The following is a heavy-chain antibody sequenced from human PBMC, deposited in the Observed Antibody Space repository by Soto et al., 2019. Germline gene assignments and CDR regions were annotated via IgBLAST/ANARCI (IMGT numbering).Heavy chain of an antibody. CDR2: IYYSGST. D-gene: IGHD3-10*01. CDR3: ARHYYGSGSGNWFDP. J-gene: IGHJ5*02. Sequence: SETLSLTCTVSGGSISSGDYYWSWIRQPPGKGLECIGYIYYSGSTYYNPSLKSRVTISVDTSKNQFSLKLSSVTAADTAVYYCARHYYGSGSGNWFDPWGQGTLVTVSS. CDR1: GGSISSGDYY. V-gene: IGHV4-30-4*01.